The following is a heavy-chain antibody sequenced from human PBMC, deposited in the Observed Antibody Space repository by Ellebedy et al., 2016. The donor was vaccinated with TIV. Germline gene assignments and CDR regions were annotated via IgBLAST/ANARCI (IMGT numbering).Heavy chain of an antibody. CDR3: ARERHDMVEVIPASRAYFDP. J-gene: IGHJ5*02. CDR2: TYYRSRWYN. CDR1: GDSVSSNSVV. V-gene: IGHV6-1*01. D-gene: IGHD2-15*01. Sequence: SQTLSLTCAISGDSVSSNSVVCNWIRQSPSRGLVWLGMTYYRSRWYNDYAVSLKGRLTINPDTSKNQFYLQLNSVTPEDTAVYYCARERHDMVEVIPASRAYFDPWGQGTLVTVSS.